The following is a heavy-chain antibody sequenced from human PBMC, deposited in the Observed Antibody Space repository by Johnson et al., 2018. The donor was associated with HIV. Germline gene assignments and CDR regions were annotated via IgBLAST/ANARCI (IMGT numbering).Heavy chain of an antibody. CDR3: ARDLWVEVAGTGDDCFDM. D-gene: IGHD6-19*01. J-gene: IGHJ3*02. V-gene: IGHV3-30*04. CDR2: ISYDGSNK. Sequence: QVQLVESGGGVVQPGRSLRLSCAASGFTFSSYAMHWVRQAPGKGLEWVAVISYDGSNKYYADSVKGRFTISRDNSKNTLYLQMNSLRAEDTAVYYCARDLWVEVAGTGDDCFDMWGQGTMVTVSS. CDR1: GFTFSSYA.